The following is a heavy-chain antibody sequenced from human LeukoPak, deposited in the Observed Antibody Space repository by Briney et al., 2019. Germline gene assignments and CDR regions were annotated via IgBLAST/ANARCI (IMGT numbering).Heavy chain of an antibody. J-gene: IGHJ4*02. D-gene: IGHD3-9*01. Sequence: ASVKVSCKASGYTFTGYYIHWVRQAPGQGLEWMGYINPNTGATNFAQKFQGRVSMTRDRSISTAYMELSRLRSDDTAVYYCARADLLIGYYILDFWGQGTLVPVSS. CDR2: INPNTGAT. CDR3: ARADLLIGYYILDF. CDR1: GYTFTGYY. V-gene: IGHV1-2*02.